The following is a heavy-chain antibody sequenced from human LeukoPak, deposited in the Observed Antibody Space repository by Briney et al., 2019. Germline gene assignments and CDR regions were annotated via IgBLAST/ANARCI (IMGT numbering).Heavy chain of an antibody. D-gene: IGHD6-13*01. CDR1: GFTFSSYA. Sequence: GGSLRLSCAASGFTFSSYAMSWVRQAPGKGLEWVANIKQDGSEKYYVDSVKGRFTISRDNAKNSLYLQMNSLRAEDTAVYYCARASSSGGPNWFDPWGQGTLVTVSS. CDR3: ARASSSGGPNWFDP. J-gene: IGHJ5*02. V-gene: IGHV3-7*01. CDR2: IKQDGSEK.